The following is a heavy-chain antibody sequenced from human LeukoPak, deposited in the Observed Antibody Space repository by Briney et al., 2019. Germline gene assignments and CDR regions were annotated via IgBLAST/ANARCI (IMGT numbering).Heavy chain of an antibody. D-gene: IGHD3-10*01. J-gene: IGHJ4*02. CDR3: AKDRGLWFGELYRHPDY. CDR2: ISYDGSDK. Sequence: PGGSLRLSCAASGFTFSSYGMHWVRQAPGKGPEWVAVISYDGSDKYYADSVKGRFTISRDNSRNTLYLQMNSLRAEDTAVYYCAKDRGLWFGELYRHPDYWVQGTLVTVSS. CDR1: GFTFSSYG. V-gene: IGHV3-30*18.